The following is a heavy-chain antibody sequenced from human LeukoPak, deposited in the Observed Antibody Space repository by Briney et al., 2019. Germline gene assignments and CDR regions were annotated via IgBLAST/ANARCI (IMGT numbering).Heavy chain of an antibody. J-gene: IGHJ5*02. CDR3: ARHFCERLRWFDP. CDR1: DSSIVRTNDY. CDR2: IYSSGTT. Sequence: PSETLSLTCTVSDSSIVRTNDYWGGIRQPPGKGLEGIGSIYSSGTTYYHPSLKSRVTITVDTSKNSFALKLSSVPATDTAGYYSARHFCERLRWFDPWGQGTLVTVS. D-gene: IGHD3-3*02. V-gene: IGHV4-39*02.